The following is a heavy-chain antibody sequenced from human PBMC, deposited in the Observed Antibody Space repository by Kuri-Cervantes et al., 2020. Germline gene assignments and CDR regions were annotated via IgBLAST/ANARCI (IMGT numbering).Heavy chain of an antibody. CDR2: VKTKTDGGTA. CDR1: GFTFINTW. CDR3: TADILSIRGASDY. Sequence: GESLKISCAASGFTFINTWMTWVRLVPGKGLEWVGRVKTKTDGGTAAYAAPVRGRFTISRDDSKDTLYLEMNSLKAEDTAVYFCTADILSIRGASDYWGQGTLVTVSS. D-gene: IGHD3-3*02. V-gene: IGHV3-15*01. J-gene: IGHJ4*02.